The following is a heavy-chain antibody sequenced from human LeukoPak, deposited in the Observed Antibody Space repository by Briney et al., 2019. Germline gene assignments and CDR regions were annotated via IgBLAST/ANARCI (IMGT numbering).Heavy chain of an antibody. CDR2: ISAYNGNT. Sequence: ASVKVSCKASGYTFTSYGISWVRQAPGQGLEWMGWISAYNGNTNYAQKLQGRVTMTTDTSTSTAYVELRSLRSDDTAVYYCARDGEDIVVVPAARDVWFDPWGQGTLVTVSS. J-gene: IGHJ5*02. D-gene: IGHD2-2*01. V-gene: IGHV1-18*01. CDR1: GYTFTSYG. CDR3: ARDGEDIVVVPAARDVWFDP.